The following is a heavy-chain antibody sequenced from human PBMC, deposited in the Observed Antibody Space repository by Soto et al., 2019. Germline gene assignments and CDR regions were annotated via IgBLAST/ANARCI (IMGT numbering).Heavy chain of an antibody. CDR1: GGSISSYY. Sequence: SETLSLTCTVSGGSISSYYWSWIRQPPGKGLEWIGYIYYSGSTNYNPSLKSRVTISVDTSKNQFSLKLSSVTAADTAVYYCARTSGRSRWPQVYGDWGQGTLVTVSS. V-gene: IGHV4-59*01. D-gene: IGHD6-13*01. CDR3: ARTSGRSRWPQVYGD. CDR2: IYYSGST. J-gene: IGHJ1*01.